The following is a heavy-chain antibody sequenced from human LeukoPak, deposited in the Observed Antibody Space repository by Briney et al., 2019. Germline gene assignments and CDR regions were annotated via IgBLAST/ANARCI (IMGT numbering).Heavy chain of an antibody. Sequence: GGSLRLSCAASGFTFSSYAMSWVRQAPGKGLEWVSAISGSGGSTYYADSVKGRFTISRDNSRNTPYLQMNSLRAEDTAVYYCAKDSSGYYSYFDYWGQGTLVTASS. D-gene: IGHD3-22*01. J-gene: IGHJ4*02. V-gene: IGHV3-23*01. CDR2: ISGSGGST. CDR3: AKDSSGYYSYFDY. CDR1: GFTFSSYA.